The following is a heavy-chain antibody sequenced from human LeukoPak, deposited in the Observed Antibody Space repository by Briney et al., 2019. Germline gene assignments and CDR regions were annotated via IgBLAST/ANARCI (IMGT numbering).Heavy chain of an antibody. CDR1: GGTFISCA. CDR2: ISFHNGNT. Sequence: ASVKVSCKASGGTFISCAISWVRQAPGQGLEWMGWISFHNGNTNYAQKFHGRLTMTTDTSTSTAYMELRSLRSDDTGVYYCARDVPGSIGTTARFDPWGQGTLVTVSS. V-gene: IGHV1-18*01. CDR3: ARDVPGSIGTTARFDP. D-gene: IGHD1-1*01. J-gene: IGHJ5*02.